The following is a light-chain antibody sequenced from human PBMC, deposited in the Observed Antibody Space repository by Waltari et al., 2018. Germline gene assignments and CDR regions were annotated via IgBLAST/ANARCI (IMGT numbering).Light chain of an antibody. CDR2: VNSDGSH. Sequence: QLVLTQSPSASASLGASVKLTCTLSSGPCSNIIAWHQQQPEKGPRYLMKVNSDGSHSKGDEIPDRFSGSSSGAERYLTISSLQSEDEADYYCQTGGHGTWVFGGGTKLTVL. J-gene: IGLJ3*02. V-gene: IGLV4-69*01. CDR3: QTGGHGTWV. CDR1: SGPCSNI.